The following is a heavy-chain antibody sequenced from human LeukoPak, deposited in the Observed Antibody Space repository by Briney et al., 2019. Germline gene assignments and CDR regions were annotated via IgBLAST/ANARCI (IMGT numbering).Heavy chain of an antibody. Sequence: SETLSLTCAVYGGSFSGYYWSWIRQPPGKGLEWIGEINHSGSANYNPSLKSRVTISVDTSKNQFSLKLSSVTAADTAVYYCASSSGRGTFDIWGQGTMVTVSS. D-gene: IGHD6-19*01. V-gene: IGHV4-34*01. CDR1: GGSFSGYY. CDR2: INHSGSA. J-gene: IGHJ3*02. CDR3: ASSSGRGTFDI.